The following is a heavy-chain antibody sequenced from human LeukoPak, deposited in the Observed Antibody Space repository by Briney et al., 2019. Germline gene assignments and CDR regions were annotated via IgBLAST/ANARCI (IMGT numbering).Heavy chain of an antibody. CDR2: ISSSSSTI. CDR3: ARVGGLSGSKYYFDY. D-gene: IGHD1-26*01. V-gene: IGHV3-48*01. Sequence: GGSLRLSCAASGFTFSSYSMNWVRQAPGKGLEWVSYISSSSSTIYYADSVKGRFTISRDNAKNSLYLQMNSLRAEDTAVYYCARVGGLSGSKYYFDYWGQGTLVTVSS. CDR1: GFTFSSYS. J-gene: IGHJ4*02.